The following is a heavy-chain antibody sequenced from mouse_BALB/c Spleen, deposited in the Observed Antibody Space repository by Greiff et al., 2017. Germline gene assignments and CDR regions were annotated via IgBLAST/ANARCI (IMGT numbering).Heavy chain of an antibody. CDR2: IWAGGST. CDR3: AREGDYYGSRFDD. CDR1: GFSLTSYG. Sequence: VKLVESGPGLVAPSQSLSITCTVSGFSLTSYGVHWVRQPPGKGLEWLGVIWAGGSTNYNSALMSRLSISKDNSKSQVFLKRNSLQTDDTAMYYCAREGDYYGSRFDDWGQGTTLTVSS. J-gene: IGHJ2*01. D-gene: IGHD1-1*01. V-gene: IGHV2-9*02.